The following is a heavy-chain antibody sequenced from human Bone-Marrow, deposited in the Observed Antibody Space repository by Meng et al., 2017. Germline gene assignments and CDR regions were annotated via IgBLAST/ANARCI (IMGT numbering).Heavy chain of an antibody. CDR1: GYTFAAYW. CDR2: IDPNNDHT. Sequence: QVEVVASGAEVKKPAASVKLSCKPSGYTFAAYWIHWLRQAPGQGLEWMGRIDPNNDHTQYAQNFQGRVTMTSDTSISTVYMELNGLRSDDTAVYYCARDEDISAAGKLFGDYWGQGTLVTVSS. V-gene: IGHV1-2*06. D-gene: IGHD6-13*01. J-gene: IGHJ4*02. CDR3: ARDEDISAAGKLFGDY.